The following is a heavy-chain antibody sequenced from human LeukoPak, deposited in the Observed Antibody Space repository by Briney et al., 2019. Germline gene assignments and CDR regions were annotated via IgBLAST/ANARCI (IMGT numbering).Heavy chain of an antibody. CDR3: ARDRRSYIVVVTGRWFDP. Sequence: ASVKVSCKASGYTFTGYYMHWVRQAPGQGLEWMGWINPNSGGTNYAQKLQGRVTMTTDTSTSTAYMELRSLRSDDTAVYYCARDRRSYIVVVTGRWFDPWGQGTLVTVSS. CDR2: INPNSGGT. D-gene: IGHD2-21*02. J-gene: IGHJ5*02. CDR1: GYTFTGYY. V-gene: IGHV1-2*02.